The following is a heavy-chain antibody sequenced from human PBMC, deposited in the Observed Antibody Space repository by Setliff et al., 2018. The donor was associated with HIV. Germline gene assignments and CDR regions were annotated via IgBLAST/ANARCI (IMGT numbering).Heavy chain of an antibody. J-gene: IGHJ4*02. CDR2: IYQSGSS. D-gene: IGHD5-12*01. V-gene: IGHV4-38-2*01. CDR3: ARSRGTQQEEYYFDY. Sequence: SETLSLTCAVSGYSISSGYYWGWIRQPPGKGLEWIGNIYQSGSSYSNPSLKSRVTISIDTSKNQFSLKLSSVTAADTAVYYCARSRGTQQEEYYFDYWGPGTLVTVSS. CDR1: GYSISSGYY.